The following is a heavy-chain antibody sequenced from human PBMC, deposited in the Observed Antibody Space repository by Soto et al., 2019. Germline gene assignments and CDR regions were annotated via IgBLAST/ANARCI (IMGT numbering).Heavy chain of an antibody. Sequence: SETLSLTCAVYGGSFSGYYWSWIRQPPGEGLEWIGEINHRGSTNYNPSPKSRFTISVDTSKNQFSLKLSSVTAADTAVYYCARAPGYCSGGSCYSNFWFDPWGQGTLVTVSS. D-gene: IGHD2-15*01. CDR1: GGSFSGYY. J-gene: IGHJ5*02. CDR3: ARAPGYCSGGSCYSNFWFDP. V-gene: IGHV4-34*01. CDR2: INHRGST.